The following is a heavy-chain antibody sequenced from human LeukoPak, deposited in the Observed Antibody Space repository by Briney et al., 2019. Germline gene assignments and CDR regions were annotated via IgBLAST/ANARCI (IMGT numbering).Heavy chain of an antibody. D-gene: IGHD2-15*01. Sequence: GGSLRLSRAASGFTFKLYWMHWVRQVPGKRPVWVSRINDDGSDTIYADSVRGRFTISRDDAKNTVYLQMNNLRAEDTAVYYCVRGGPSTWSWGQGTLVTVSS. CDR3: VRGGPSTWS. J-gene: IGHJ5*02. V-gene: IGHV3-74*01. CDR2: INDDGSDT. CDR1: GFTFKLYW.